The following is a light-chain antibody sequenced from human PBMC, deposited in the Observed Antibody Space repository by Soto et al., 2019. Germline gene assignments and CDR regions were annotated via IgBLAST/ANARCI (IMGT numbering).Light chain of an antibody. CDR2: GTS. Sequence: EIVLTQSPGTLSLSPGERATLSCRASQSVSSSYLAWYQQKPGQAPRLLIYGTSSRATGIPDRFSGSGSGTDFTLTITRLEPEDFAVYYCQQYGNSPPWTFGQGNKVDIK. CDR3: QQYGNSPPWT. V-gene: IGKV3-20*01. CDR1: QSVSSSY. J-gene: IGKJ1*01.